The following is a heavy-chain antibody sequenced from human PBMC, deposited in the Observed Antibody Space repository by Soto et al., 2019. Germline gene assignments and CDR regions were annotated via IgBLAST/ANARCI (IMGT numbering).Heavy chain of an antibody. J-gene: IGHJ6*02. CDR3: ASHGHAGSYRRNYYYYYGMDV. V-gene: IGHV3-23*01. D-gene: IGHD1-26*01. CDR1: GFTFSSYA. CDR2: ISGSGGST. Sequence: PGGSLRLSCAASGFTFSSYAMSWVRQAPGKGLEWVSAISGSGGSTYYADSVKGRFTISRDNSKNTQYLQMNSLRAEDTAVYYCASHGHAGSYRRNYYYYYGMDVWGQGTTVTVSS.